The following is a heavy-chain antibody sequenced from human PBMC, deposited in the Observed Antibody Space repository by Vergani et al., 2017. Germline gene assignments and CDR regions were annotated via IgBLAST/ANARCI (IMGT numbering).Heavy chain of an antibody. D-gene: IGHD3-3*01. CDR1: GHSSANHI. CDR2: VSTRNGNT. Sequence: QIELLQSGAEVKKPGASLRVSCSPSGHSSANHIISWIRLAPGQGLEWMGWVSTRNGNTKYAQQFRGRVTMTSDISTTTVFMQLWSLRSDDTAVYFCARSXITVFGAIDYFDLWGQGTRVTV. CDR3: ARSXITVFGAIDYFDL. J-gene: IGHJ4*02. V-gene: IGHV1-18*01.